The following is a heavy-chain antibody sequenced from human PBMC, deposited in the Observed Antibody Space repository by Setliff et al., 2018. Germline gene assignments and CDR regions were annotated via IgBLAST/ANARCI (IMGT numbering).Heavy chain of an antibody. J-gene: IGHJ3*02. CDR3: ARDSRQWLEGGASGDMDI. CDR2: LIPFFGTT. CDR1: GYTFTNYG. D-gene: IGHD6-19*01. Sequence: SVKVSCKASGYTFTNYGISWVRQAPGQRPEWMGRLIPFFGTTIYAQRFQGRVTITADESTTTVFMELNSLRSEDTAIYYCARDSRQWLEGGASGDMDIWGQGTMVTVSS. V-gene: IGHV1-69*13.